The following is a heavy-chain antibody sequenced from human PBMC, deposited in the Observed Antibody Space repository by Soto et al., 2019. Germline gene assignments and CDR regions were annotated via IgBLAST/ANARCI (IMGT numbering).Heavy chain of an antibody. CDR3: AKELVNSGWTYFDC. V-gene: IGHV3-23*01. Sequence: QLLESGGGLVQPGGSLRLSCAASGFTFNTYAMSWVRQAPGKGLEWVSAISDSGGRTYYADSVKGRFTISRDNSKNTLYLQMNSLRAEDTAVYFCAKELVNSGWTYFDCWGQGTLVTVSS. J-gene: IGHJ4*02. CDR1: GFTFNTYA. D-gene: IGHD6-19*01. CDR2: ISDSGGRT.